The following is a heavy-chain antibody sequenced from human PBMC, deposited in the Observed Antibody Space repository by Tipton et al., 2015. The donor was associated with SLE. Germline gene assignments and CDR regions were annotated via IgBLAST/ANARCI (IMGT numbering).Heavy chain of an antibody. J-gene: IGHJ2*01. D-gene: IGHD3-10*01. CDR2: IYTSEST. Sequence: TLSLTCTVSGGSISSGSYYWSWIRQPAGKGLEWIGRIYTSESTNYNPSLKSRVTISVDTSKNQFSLKLSSVTAADTTVYYCARDRRGWYFDLWARGTLVTVSS. CDR3: ARDRRGWYFDL. CDR1: GGSISSGSYY. V-gene: IGHV4-61*02.